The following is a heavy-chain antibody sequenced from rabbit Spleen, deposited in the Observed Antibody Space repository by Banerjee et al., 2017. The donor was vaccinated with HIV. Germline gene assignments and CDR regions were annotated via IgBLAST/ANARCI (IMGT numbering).Heavy chain of an antibody. CDR3: ARDTASSFSSYGMDL. Sequence: QSLEESGGDLVKPGASLTLTCTASGVSFSISSYMCWVRQAPGKGLEWIACINAATAKPVYASWAKGRYTFSKTSSTTVTLQMTSLTAADTATYFCARDTASSFSSYGMDLWGPGTLVTVS. CDR2: INAATAKP. D-gene: IGHD8-1*01. V-gene: IGHV1S40*01. CDR1: GVSFSISSY. J-gene: IGHJ6*01.